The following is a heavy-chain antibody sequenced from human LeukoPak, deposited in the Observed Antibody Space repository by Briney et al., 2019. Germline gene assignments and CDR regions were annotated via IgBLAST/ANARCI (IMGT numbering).Heavy chain of an antibody. CDR3: ASWHIGGVSAVAGRGERYWYFDL. Sequence: GGSLRLSCAASGFTFSSYWMSWVRQAPGKGLEWVANIKQDGSEKYYVDSVKGRFTISRDNAKNSLYLQMNSLRAEDTAVDYCASWHIGGVSAVAGRGERYWYFDLWGRGTLVTVSS. V-gene: IGHV3-7*01. CDR2: IKQDGSEK. J-gene: IGHJ2*01. D-gene: IGHD6-19*01. CDR1: GFTFSSYW.